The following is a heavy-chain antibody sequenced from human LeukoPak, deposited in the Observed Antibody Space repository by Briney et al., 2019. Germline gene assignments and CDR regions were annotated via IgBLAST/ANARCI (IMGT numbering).Heavy chain of an antibody. J-gene: IGHJ4*02. CDR1: GGSISSYY. CDR3: ARRGDSSSWYDDY. V-gene: IGHV4-59*12. D-gene: IGHD6-13*01. Sequence: SETLSLTCTVSGGSISSYYWSWIRQPPGKGLEWIGYIYYSGSTNYNPSLKSRVTILVDTSKNQFSLKLSSVTAADTAVYYCARRGDSSSWYDDYWGQGTLVTVSS. CDR2: IYYSGST.